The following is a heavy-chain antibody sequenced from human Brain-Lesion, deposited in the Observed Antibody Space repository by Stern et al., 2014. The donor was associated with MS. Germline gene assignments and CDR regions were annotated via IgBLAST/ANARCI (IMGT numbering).Heavy chain of an antibody. J-gene: IGHJ3*02. CDR2: IYSSGIT. CDR1: GGSISSGNYY. Sequence: QLQLQESGPGLVKPSQTLSLTCTVSGGSISSGNYYWSWIRQPAGEGLEWIGRIYSSGITQYNPPLKRRVTISADTSRNQFSLCLSSVTAADTAVYYCARGNYDVLTDNGGHGFDIWGQGTMVTVSS. CDR3: ARGNYDVLTDNGGHGFDI. V-gene: IGHV4-61*02. D-gene: IGHD3-9*01.